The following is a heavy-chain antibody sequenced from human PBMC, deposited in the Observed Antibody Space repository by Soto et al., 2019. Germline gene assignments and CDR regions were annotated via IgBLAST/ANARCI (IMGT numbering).Heavy chain of an antibody. D-gene: IGHD5-18*01. V-gene: IGHV4-31*02. J-gene: IGHJ4*02. Sequence: QVQLQESGPGLVKPSQTLSLTWTVSAGSINSGGYCWSWIRQHPGKGLDWIGCISYGGSTSYNPSLKSRVTISVDTSKNQFSLKLTYVTAADTAVYYCSRGLLVWGQGALITVS. CDR1: AGSINSGGYC. CDR3: SRGLLV. CDR2: ISYGGST.